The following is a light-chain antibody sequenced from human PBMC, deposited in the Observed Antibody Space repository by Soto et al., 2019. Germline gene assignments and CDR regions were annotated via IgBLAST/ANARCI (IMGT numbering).Light chain of an antibody. Sequence: DIQMSQSPSSLSAPVGDRVTITCRARQSISSYLNWYQQKPGKAPKLLIYAASSLQSGVPSRFSGSGSGTDFTLTISSLQPDDIATYHCRQSYCIWTFGQGTQV. J-gene: IGKJ1*01. CDR1: QSISSY. CDR3: RQSYCIWT. V-gene: IGKV1-39*01. CDR2: AAS.